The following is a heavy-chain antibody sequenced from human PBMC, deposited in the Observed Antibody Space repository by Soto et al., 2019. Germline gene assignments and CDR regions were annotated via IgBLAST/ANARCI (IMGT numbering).Heavy chain of an antibody. CDR2: IWNDGANK. CDR1: GFSLNTYG. D-gene: IGHD3-9*01. V-gene: IGHV3-33*01. CDR3: ARALGTLSGYYALLLYYYGLEV. J-gene: IGHJ6*02. Sequence: QVQLVESGGGVVQPGRSLKLSCTASGFSLNTYGMQWIRQAPGKGLEWVAVIWNDGANKYHADSVKGRFTVSRDNSKNTLYLQRNSLRVEDTAGYYCARALGTLSGYYALLLYYYGLEVWGQGTRVTVS.